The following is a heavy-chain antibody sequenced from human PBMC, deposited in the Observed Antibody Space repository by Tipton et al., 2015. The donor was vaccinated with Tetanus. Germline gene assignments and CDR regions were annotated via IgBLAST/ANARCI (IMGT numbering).Heavy chain of an antibody. CDR3: ARKKRDYYDSRSYYSDY. J-gene: IGHJ4*02. D-gene: IGHD3-10*01. Sequence: GSPRLSCAASGFTFNTYWMSWVRQAPGKELEWVGNIKQDGSEKYYVDSVKGRFTISRDNAKNSLYLQMNSLRAEDTAVYYCARKKRDYYDSRSYYSDYWGQGTLVTVSS. CDR1: GFTFNTYW. CDR2: IKQDGSEK. V-gene: IGHV3-7*01.